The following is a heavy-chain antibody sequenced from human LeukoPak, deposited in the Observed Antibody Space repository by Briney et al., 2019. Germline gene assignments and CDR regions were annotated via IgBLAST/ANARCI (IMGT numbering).Heavy chain of an antibody. D-gene: IGHD5-12*01. Sequence: GSLSLSCAPSGFTFRDYGMTWVGQAPRKGLEWVSGISGTGASTYYGDSVKGRLTIPRDTPKDNSNNMIYLQMNGLRADDPAVYYCAKTRAGYVFRDGSLDYWVERSLVSDSS. CDR2: ISGTGAST. CDR1: GFTFRDYG. V-gene: IGHV3-23*01. CDR3: AKTRAGYVFRDGSLDY. J-gene: IGHJ4*02.